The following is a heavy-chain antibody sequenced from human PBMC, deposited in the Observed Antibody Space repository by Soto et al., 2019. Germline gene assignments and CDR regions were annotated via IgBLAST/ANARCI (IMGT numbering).Heavy chain of an antibody. CDR2: IKSKTDGGTT. Sequence: GGSLRLSCAASGFTFSNAWMNWVRQAPGKGLEWVGRIKSKTDGGTTDYAAPVKGRFTISRDDSKNTLYLQMNSLKTEDTAVYYCTTYSYYDFWSGYYPLDAFDIWGQGTMVTVSS. CDR3: TTYSYYDFWSGYYPLDAFDI. V-gene: IGHV3-15*07. CDR1: GFTFSNAW. D-gene: IGHD3-3*01. J-gene: IGHJ3*02.